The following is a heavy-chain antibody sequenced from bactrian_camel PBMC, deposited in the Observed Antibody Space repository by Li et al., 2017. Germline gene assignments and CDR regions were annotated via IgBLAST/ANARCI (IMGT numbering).Heavy chain of an antibody. V-gene: IGHV3S53*01. CDR3: AAAEAGRGTWSDDDGY. CDR1: GDTSRIAT. Sequence: GGSVQAGGSLRLSCAASGDTSRIATRAWFRQATGKEREAVAAIVRGSHTDYHAAVKGRFTISQDTPKNTVYLQMNSLKPEDTAMYYCAAAEAGRGTWSDDDGYWGQGTQVTVS. J-gene: IGHJ6*01. CDR2: IVRGSHT. D-gene: IGHD2*01.